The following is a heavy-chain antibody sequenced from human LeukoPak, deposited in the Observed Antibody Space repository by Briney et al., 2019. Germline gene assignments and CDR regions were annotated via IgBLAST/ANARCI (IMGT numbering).Heavy chain of an antibody. V-gene: IGHV3-30*02. CDR1: GFTFSSYG. Sequence: PGGSLRLSCAASGFTFSSYGMHWVRQAPGKGLEWVAFIRYDGSDKYYADSVKGRFTISRDNSKNTLYLQMNSLRAEDTAVYYCAAQVDTRGDAFDIWGQGTMVTVSS. CDR2: IRYDGSDK. CDR3: AAQVDTRGDAFDI. J-gene: IGHJ3*02. D-gene: IGHD2-15*01.